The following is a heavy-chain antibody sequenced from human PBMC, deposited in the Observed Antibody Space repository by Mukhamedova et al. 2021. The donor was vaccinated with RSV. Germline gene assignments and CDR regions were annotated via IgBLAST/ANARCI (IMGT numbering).Heavy chain of an antibody. CDR2: MSGSGGNT. Sequence: WVSGMSGSGGNTNYADSVKGRFTISRDNSKNTLNLQMSSLRADDTAIYYCAKGLVRIRFDPWGQGTLVTVSS. D-gene: IGHD2-21*01. V-gene: IGHV3-23*01. J-gene: IGHJ5*02. CDR3: AKGLVRIRFDP.